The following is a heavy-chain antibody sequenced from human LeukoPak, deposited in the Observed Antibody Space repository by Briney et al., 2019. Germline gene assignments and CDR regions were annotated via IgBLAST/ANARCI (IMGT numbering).Heavy chain of an antibody. V-gene: IGHV3-9*02. J-gene: IGHJ4*02. CDR1: GFTSDGYA. CDR2: ISWNSGSI. CDR3: AKDKGFGVALD. D-gene: IGHD3-3*01. Sequence: GRSLRLSCAASGFTSDGYAMHWVRQAPGKGLEWVSGISWNSGSIGYADSVKGRFTISRDNAKNSLYLQMNSLRAEDTALYYCAKDKGFGVALDWGQGTLFTVSS.